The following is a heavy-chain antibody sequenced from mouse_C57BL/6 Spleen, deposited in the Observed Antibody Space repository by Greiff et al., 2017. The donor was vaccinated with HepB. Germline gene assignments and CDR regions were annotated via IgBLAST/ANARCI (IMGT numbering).Heavy chain of an antibody. V-gene: IGHV5-6*01. CDR2: ISSGGSYT. J-gene: IGHJ1*03. CDR1: GFTFSSYG. CDR3: ARQGSNWDWYFDV. Sequence: EVKLMESGGDLVKPGGSLKLSCAASGFTFSSYGMSWVRQTPDKRLEWVATISSGGSYTYYPDSVKGRVTISRDNAKNTPYLQMSSLKSEDTAMYYCARQGSNWDWYFDVWGTGTTVTVSS. D-gene: IGHD4-1*01.